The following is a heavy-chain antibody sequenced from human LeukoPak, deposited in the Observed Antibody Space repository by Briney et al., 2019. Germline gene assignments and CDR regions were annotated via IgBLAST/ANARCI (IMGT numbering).Heavy chain of an antibody. Sequence: PSETLSLTCVVSGGSIGSSSYFWGWIRQPPGKGLEWIGYIYYSGSTNYNPSLKSRVTISVDTSKNQFSLKLSSVTAADTAVYYCARRSEDFWSGYTLDYWGQGTLVTVSS. CDR3: ARRSEDFWSGYTLDY. CDR1: GGSIGSSSYF. J-gene: IGHJ4*02. D-gene: IGHD3-3*01. CDR2: IYYSGST. V-gene: IGHV4-61*05.